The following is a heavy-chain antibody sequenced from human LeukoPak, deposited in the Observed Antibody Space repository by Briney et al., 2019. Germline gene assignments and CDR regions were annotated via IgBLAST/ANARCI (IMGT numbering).Heavy chain of an antibody. CDR3: ARGDYGDYWNYYYMDV. D-gene: IGHD4-17*01. Sequence: PGGSLRLSCAASGFTFSDYYMSWIRQAPGKGLEWVSSISSSSSYIYYADSVKGRFTISRDNAKNSLYLQMNSLRAEDTAVYSCARGDYGDYWNYYYMDVWGKGTTVTVSS. CDR1: GFTFSDYY. V-gene: IGHV3-11*06. J-gene: IGHJ6*03. CDR2: ISSSSSYI.